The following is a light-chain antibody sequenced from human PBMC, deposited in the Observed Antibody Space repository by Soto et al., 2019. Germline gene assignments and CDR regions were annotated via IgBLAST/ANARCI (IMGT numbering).Light chain of an antibody. CDR1: QSISSW. Sequence: IQISQSPSTLSATVGGTVTITCRASQSISSWLAWYQQRPGTAPKLLIYKASTLQSGVPSRFSGSGYGTVFTLTINRLQPDGSATYYCQQYDVYSTFGQGTKVDMK. V-gene: IGKV1-5*03. J-gene: IGKJ1*01. CDR3: QQYDVYST. CDR2: KAS.